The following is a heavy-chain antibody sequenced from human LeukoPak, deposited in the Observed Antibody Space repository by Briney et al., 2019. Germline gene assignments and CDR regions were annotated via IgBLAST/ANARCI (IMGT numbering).Heavy chain of an antibody. CDR2: IRYDGSNK. D-gene: IGHD3-10*01. Sequence: PGGSLRLSCAASGFTFRSYGMHWVRQAPGKGLEWVTFIRYDGSNKHYADSVKGRFTTSRDNSKNTMYLQMNSLRAEDTAVYYCARSEYYGSGSYYTYPDYWGQGTLVTVSS. CDR3: ARSEYYGSGSYYTYPDY. V-gene: IGHV3-30*02. J-gene: IGHJ4*02. CDR1: GFTFRSYG.